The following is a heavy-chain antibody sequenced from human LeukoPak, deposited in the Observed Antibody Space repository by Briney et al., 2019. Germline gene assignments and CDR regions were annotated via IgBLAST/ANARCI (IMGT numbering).Heavy chain of an antibody. J-gene: IGHJ5*02. CDR3: AKDEVGTS. V-gene: IGHV3-23*01. D-gene: IGHD2-15*01. CDR1: GFTFSSYA. Sequence: GGSLRLSCAASGFTFSSYAMSWVRQAPGEGLEWVSTISGSGGSTYYADSVKGRFTISRDNSKSTLYLHMNSLRADDTAVYYCAKDEVGTSWGQGTLVTVSS. CDR2: ISGSGGST.